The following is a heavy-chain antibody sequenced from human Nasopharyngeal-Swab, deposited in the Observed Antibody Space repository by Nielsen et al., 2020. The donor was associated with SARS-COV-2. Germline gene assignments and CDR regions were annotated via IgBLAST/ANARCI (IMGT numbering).Heavy chain of an antibody. CDR2: IYHSGGT. V-gene: IGHV4-38-2*02. CDR3: ARGGYSSCLVVY. CDR1: GYSIISGYY. D-gene: IGHD6-19*01. Sequence: SETLSLTCTVSGYSIISGYYWGWIRQHPGKGLEWIGSIYHSGGTYYNPFLKSRVTISVDTSKNQFTLKLSSVNAADTAVYYCARGGYSSCLVVYWGQGTLVTVSS. J-gene: IGHJ4*02.